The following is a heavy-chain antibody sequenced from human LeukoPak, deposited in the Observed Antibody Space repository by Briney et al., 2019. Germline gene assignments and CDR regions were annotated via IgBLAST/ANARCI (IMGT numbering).Heavy chain of an antibody. CDR1: GGSISSYY. CDR2: IYYSGST. J-gene: IGHJ4*02. Sequence: SETLSLTCTVSGGSISSYYWSWIRQPPGKGLEWIGYIYYSGSTNYNPSLKSRVTISVDTSKNQFSLKLSSVTAADTAVYYCARDRITGTTFDYWGQGTLVTVSS. D-gene: IGHD1-7*01. CDR3: ARDRITGTTFDY. V-gene: IGHV4-59*12.